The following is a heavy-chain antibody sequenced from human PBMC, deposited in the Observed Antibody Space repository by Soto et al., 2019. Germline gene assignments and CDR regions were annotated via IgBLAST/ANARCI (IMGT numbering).Heavy chain of an antibody. CDR3: ARTQYNWNPRFYYYYYMDV. J-gene: IGHJ6*03. CDR1: GGSISSYY. V-gene: IGHV4-59*01. Sequence: SETLSLTCTVSGGSISSYYWSWIRQPPGKGLEWIGYIYYSGSTNYNPSLQSRVTISVDTSKNQFSLKLSSVTAADTAVYYCARTQYNWNPRFYYYYYMDVWGKGTTVTVSS. D-gene: IGHD1-20*01. CDR2: IYYSGST.